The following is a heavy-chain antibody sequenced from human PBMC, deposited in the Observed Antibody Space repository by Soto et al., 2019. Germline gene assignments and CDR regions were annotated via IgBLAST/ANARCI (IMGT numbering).Heavy chain of an antibody. CDR3: ARGLRYSGMDV. J-gene: IGHJ6*02. CDR1: RGSFNAYS. CDR2: IDHSGST. V-gene: IGHV4-34*01. Sequence: ASETLSLTCAVHRGSFNAYSWTWIRQPPGKGLEWIGEIDHSGSTTYNPSLKSRIIMSVDTSKNQFSLNVSSMTAADTAVYYCARGLRYSGMDVWGHGTTVTVSS.